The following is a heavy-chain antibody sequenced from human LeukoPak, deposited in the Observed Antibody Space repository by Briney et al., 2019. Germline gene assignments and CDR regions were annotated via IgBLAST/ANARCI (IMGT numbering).Heavy chain of an antibody. CDR1: RFTFSDFY. V-gene: IGHV3-11*04. CDR3: ARHARVAGFDY. J-gene: IGHJ4*02. D-gene: IGHD6-19*01. CDR2: ISNSGTTI. Sequence: GGSLRLSCAASRFTFSDFYMSWIRQAPGKGLEWISYISNSGTTIYYAYSGNGRFNISGDKAQHSVYLQMNSLRAEDTAVYYCARHARVAGFDYWGLGTLVTVSS.